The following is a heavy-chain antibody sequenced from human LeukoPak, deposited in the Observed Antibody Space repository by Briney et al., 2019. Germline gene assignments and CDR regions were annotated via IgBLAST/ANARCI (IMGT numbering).Heavy chain of an antibody. J-gene: IGHJ6*02. CDR2: ISRSSSYI. D-gene: IGHD2-2*01. V-gene: IGHV3-21*01. CDR1: GFTFSSYS. CDR3: ARDIVVVPASGGYYYYYGMDV. Sequence: PGGSLILSCEAYGFTFSSYSMNWVRQAPGKGLEWVSSISRSSSYIYYADSVKGRFTIARDNAKNSLYLQMNSLRAEDTAVYYCARDIVVVPASGGYYYYYGMDVWGQGTTVTVSS.